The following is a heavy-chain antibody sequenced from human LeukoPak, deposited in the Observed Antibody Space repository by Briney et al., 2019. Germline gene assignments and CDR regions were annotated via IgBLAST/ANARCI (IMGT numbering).Heavy chain of an antibody. V-gene: IGHV3-7*01. CDR3: ARYRHLGY. Sequence: GGSLRLSCAASVFTLSDHDMNWVRQAPGKGLEWVANINQNGGEKYYVDSVKGRFTISRDNGKNSLYLQMNSLRAEDTAVYYCARYRHLGYWGQGTLVTVSS. J-gene: IGHJ4*02. CDR1: VFTLSDHD. CDR2: INQNGGEK.